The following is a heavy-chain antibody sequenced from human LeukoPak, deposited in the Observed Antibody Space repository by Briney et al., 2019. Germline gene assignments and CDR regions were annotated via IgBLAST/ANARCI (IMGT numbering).Heavy chain of an antibody. CDR1: GFTFGDYA. D-gene: IGHD2/OR15-2a*01. J-gene: IGHJ4*02. CDR3: TSLLRYYFDY. CDR2: IRSKAYGGTT. Sequence: GGSLRLSCTASGFTFGDYAMSWVRQAPGKGLEWVGFIRSKAYGGTTEYAASVKGRFTISRDDSKNIAYLQMNSLKTEDTAVYYCTSLLRYYFDYWGQGTLVTVSS. V-gene: IGHV3-49*04.